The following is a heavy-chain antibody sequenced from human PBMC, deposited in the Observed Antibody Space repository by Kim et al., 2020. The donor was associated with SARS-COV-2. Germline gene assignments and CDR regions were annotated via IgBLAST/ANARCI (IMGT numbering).Heavy chain of an antibody. CDR3: ARPYYYDTSVYYLGYYGMEV. D-gene: IGHD3-22*01. CDR2: IRSSSSYI. J-gene: IGHJ6*02. Sequence: GGSLRLSCAASGFTFSSYSMNWVRQAPGKGLEWVSSIRSSSSYIYYADSVKGRFTISRDNAKNSLYLQMNSLRAEDTAVYYCARPYYYDTSVYYLGYYGMEVWGQGTTVTVAS. V-gene: IGHV3-21*01. CDR1: GFTFSSYS.